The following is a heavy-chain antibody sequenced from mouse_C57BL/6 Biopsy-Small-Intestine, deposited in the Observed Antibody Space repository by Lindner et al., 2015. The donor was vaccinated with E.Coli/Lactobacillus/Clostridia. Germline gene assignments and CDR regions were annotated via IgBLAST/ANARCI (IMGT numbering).Heavy chain of an antibody. CDR2: INPYNGDT. CDR3: ARYLYYSNFAY. CDR1: GYSFTGYF. V-gene: IGHV1-20*01. Sequence: VQLQESGPELVKPGDSVKISCKASGYSFTGYFMNWVMQSHGKSLEWIGRINPYNGDTFYNQKFKGEATLTVDKSSSTAHMELRSLTSEDSAVYYCARYLYYSNFAYWGQGTLVTVSA. D-gene: IGHD2-5*01. J-gene: IGHJ3*01.